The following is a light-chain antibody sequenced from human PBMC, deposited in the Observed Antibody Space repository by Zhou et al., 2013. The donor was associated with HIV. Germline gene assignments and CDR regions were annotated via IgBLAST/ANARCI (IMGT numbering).Light chain of an antibody. J-gene: IGKJ3*01. CDR2: GAS. V-gene: IGKV3-15*01. CDR1: QSIGSN. CDR3: QQAHSFPVT. Sequence: EIVMTQSPATLSVSPGERATLSCRASQSIGSNLAWYQQKPGQAPRLLIYGASTRATGIPARFSGSGSGTEFTLTISSMQSEDFATYYCQQAHSFPVTLGPGTKVNIK.